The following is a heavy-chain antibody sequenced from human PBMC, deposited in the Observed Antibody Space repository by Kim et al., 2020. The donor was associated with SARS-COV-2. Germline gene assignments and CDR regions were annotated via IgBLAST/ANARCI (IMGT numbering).Heavy chain of an antibody. D-gene: IGHD6-13*01. CDR1: GFTFSSYD. CDR3: ARGYSSRLYWAFDI. J-gene: IGHJ3*02. CDR2: VGTAGDT. V-gene: IGHV3-13*01. Sequence: GGSLRLSCAASGFTFSSYDMHWVRQATGKGKEWVSAVGTAGDTYYPGSVKGRFTISRENAKNSLYLQMNSLRAGDTAVYYCARGYSSRLYWAFDIWGQGTMVTVSS.